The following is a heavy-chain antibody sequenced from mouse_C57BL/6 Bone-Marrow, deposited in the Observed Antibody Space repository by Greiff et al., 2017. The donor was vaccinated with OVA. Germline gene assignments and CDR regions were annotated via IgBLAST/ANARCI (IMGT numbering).Heavy chain of an antibody. CDR3: ASKVHQSPFAN. D-gene: IGHD2-14*01. CDR2: IDPSDSYT. J-gene: IGHJ3*01. V-gene: IGHV1-59*01. Sequence: QVQLQQSGAELVRPGTSVKLSCKASGYTFTSYWMHWVKQRPGQGLEWIGVIDPSDSYTNYNQKFKGKATLTVDTSSSTAYMQLSSLTSEDSAVYYCASKVHQSPFANWGQGTLVTVSA. CDR1: GYTFTSYW.